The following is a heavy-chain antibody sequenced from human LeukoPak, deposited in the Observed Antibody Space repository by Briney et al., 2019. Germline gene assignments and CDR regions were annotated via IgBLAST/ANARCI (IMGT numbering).Heavy chain of an antibody. V-gene: IGHV3-11*06. J-gene: IGHJ6*02. CDR2: ISSSSSYT. CDR3: ARKGARIAAAGTGWVYYYYYGMDV. Sequence: PGGSLRLSCASSGFTFSDYYMSWIPPAPGKGLQWVSYISSSSSYTNYADSVKGRFTISRDNAKNSLCLQMNSLRAEDTAVYYCARKGARIAAAGTGWVYYYYYGMDVWGQGTTVTVSS. D-gene: IGHD6-13*01. CDR1: GFTFSDYY.